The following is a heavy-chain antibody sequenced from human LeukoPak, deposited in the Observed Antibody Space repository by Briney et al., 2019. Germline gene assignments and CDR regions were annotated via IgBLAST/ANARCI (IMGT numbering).Heavy chain of an antibody. Sequence: SQTLSLTCAISGDSVSSNSAIWYWIRQSLTRGLEWLGRAYYRSKWFNDYAESVKGRITVSPDTSKNQFSLQLNSVTPEDTAVYYCARDGTWRIDYWGPGTLVTVSS. D-gene: IGHD6-13*01. CDR3: ARDGTWRIDY. J-gene: IGHJ4*02. CDR1: GDSVSSNSAI. V-gene: IGHV6-1*01. CDR2: AYYRSKWFN.